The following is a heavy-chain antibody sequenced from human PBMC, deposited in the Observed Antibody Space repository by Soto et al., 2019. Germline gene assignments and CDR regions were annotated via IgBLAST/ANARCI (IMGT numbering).Heavy chain of an antibody. CDR3: ARGGGSYSDY. CDR2: IYYSGST. V-gene: IGHV4-39*01. Sequence: QLQLQESGPGLVKPSETLSLTCTVSGGSISSSSYYWGWIRQPPGKGLEWIGRIYYSGSTYYNPSLKSRVALSVDTSKNRCSRKLSSVTAADTAVYYCARGGGSYSDYWGQGTLVTVSS. D-gene: IGHD1-26*01. CDR1: GGSISSSSYY. J-gene: IGHJ4*02.